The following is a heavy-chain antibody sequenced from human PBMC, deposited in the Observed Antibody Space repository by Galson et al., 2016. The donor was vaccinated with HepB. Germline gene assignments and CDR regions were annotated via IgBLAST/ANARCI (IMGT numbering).Heavy chain of an antibody. CDR3: AKERGDCSGGTCRSHDACDI. Sequence: SLRLSCAASGFIFSNYGMHWVRQAPGKGLEWVAVISFDGSNAYYGDSVKGRFTISRDNSKNTLSLQMNSLRAEDTAVYYCAKERGDCSGGTCRSHDACDIWGQGTMVTVSS. V-gene: IGHV3-30*18. D-gene: IGHD2-15*01. J-gene: IGHJ3*02. CDR1: GFIFSNYG. CDR2: ISFDGSNA.